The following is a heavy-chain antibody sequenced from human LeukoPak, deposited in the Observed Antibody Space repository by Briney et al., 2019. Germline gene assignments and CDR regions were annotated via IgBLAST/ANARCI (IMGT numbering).Heavy chain of an antibody. D-gene: IGHD2-15*01. CDR2: ISSSGSAL. CDR3: ARDLVASRGVFLDY. CDR1: GFPLSSSE. V-gene: IGHV3-48*03. Sequence: GGSLRLSCAPCGFPLSSSEMMGVRQTPGKGLEWVSYISSSGSALYYAHSVRGRFTISRDNAKDSLYLQMNSLRGQDTAVYYYARDLVASRGVFLDYWGQGGPVT. J-gene: IGHJ4*02.